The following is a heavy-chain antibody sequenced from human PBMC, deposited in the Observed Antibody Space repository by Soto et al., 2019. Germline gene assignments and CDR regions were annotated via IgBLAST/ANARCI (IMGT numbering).Heavy chain of an antibody. CDR1: GYTFTNYG. J-gene: IGHJ4*02. D-gene: IGHD3-22*01. V-gene: IGHV1-18*01. CDR3: ARDVGHYYDGSGYKIFFDY. CDR2: LSTFDGST. Sequence: QVQLVQSGAEVKKPGASVKVSCKVSGYTFTNYGISWVRQTPGQGLEWMGWLSTFDGSTNYAQKLQGRVTMTTDISTTTAYMDLRSLRSDDTAVYYCARDVGHYYDGSGYKIFFDYWGQGTLVTISS.